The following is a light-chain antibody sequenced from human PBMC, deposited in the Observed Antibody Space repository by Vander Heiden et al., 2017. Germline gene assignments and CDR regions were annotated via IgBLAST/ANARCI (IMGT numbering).Light chain of an antibody. CDR3: QQYGNSRTS. J-gene: IGKJ2*03. CDR1: QTVTRSH. CDR2: DAY. V-gene: IGKV3-20*01. Sequence: EIVLPQSPGTLSLSPGERATLSCRAGQTVTRSHLAWYQQKPGQSPRLLIYDAYKRATGIPDRFSGSGSGTDFTLSISRLEPEDFAVYYCQQYGNSRTSFGQGTKLEIK.